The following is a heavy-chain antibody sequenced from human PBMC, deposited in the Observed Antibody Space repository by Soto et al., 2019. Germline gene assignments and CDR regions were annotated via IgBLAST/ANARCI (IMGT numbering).Heavy chain of an antibody. CDR2: ISAYNGNT. J-gene: IGHJ3*02. D-gene: IGHD3-22*01. Sequence: GASVKVSCKASGYTFTSYGISWVRQAPGQGLEWMGWISAYNGNTNYAQKLQGRVTMTTDTSTSTAYMELRSLRSDDTAVYYCARVELRYYDSSGYYSGAFDIWGQGTMVTVSS. CDR1: GYTFTSYG. V-gene: IGHV1-18*01. CDR3: ARVELRYYDSSGYYSGAFDI.